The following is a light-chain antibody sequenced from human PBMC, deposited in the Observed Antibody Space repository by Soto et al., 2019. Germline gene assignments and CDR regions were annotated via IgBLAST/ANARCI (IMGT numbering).Light chain of an antibody. V-gene: IGKV3-20*01. CDR3: HASGDSLFS. Sequence: EIVLTQSPGTLSLSPGERATLSCRASQRVSNSLVAWYQQKPGQAPRPLISAASSRATGIPDRFSGSGSGTDFTLTTSSLEPADFAVYYWHASGDSLFSFGPGTKVDTK. J-gene: IGKJ3*01. CDR2: AAS. CDR1: QRVSNSL.